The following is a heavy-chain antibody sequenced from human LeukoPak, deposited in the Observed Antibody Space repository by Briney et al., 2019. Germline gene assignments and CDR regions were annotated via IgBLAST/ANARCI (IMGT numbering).Heavy chain of an antibody. CDR2: IYYSGST. CDR1: GVSISTNY. Sequence: SETLSLTCNVSGVSISTNYWSWIRQPPGKGLEWIGYIYYSGSTYYNPSLKSRVTISVDTSKNQFSLKLSSVTAADTAVYYCAREGDGYGDSHLAFDYWGQGTLVTVSS. J-gene: IGHJ4*02. V-gene: IGHV4-59*06. D-gene: IGHD4-17*01. CDR3: AREGDGYGDSHLAFDY.